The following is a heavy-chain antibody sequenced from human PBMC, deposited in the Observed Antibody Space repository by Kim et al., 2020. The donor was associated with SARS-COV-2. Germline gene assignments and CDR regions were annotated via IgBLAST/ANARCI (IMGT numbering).Heavy chain of an antibody. CDR3: ARARIVLPTASYWFDP. CDR2: IYYSGST. V-gene: IGHV4-31*03. J-gene: IGHJ5*02. CDR1: GGSISSGGYY. Sequence: SETLSLTCTVSGGSISSGGYYWSWIRQHPGKGLEWIGYIYYSGSTYYNASLKSRGTISVDTSKNKFSLKLSSVTAADTAMYYCARARIVLPTASYWFDPWGAGTPVTVSS. D-gene: IGHD2-2*01.